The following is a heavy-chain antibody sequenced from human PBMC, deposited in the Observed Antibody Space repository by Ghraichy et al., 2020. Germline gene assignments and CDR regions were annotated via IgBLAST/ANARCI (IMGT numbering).Heavy chain of an antibody. Sequence: SETLSLTCAVYGGSFSGYYWSWIRQPPGKGLEWIGEINHSGSTNYNPSLKSRVTISVDTSKNQFSLKLSSVTAADTAVYYCAREVAGYAFDIWGQGTMVTVSS. V-gene: IGHV4-34*01. CDR2: INHSGST. J-gene: IGHJ3*02. CDR1: GGSFSGYY. D-gene: IGHD6-19*01. CDR3: AREVAGYAFDI.